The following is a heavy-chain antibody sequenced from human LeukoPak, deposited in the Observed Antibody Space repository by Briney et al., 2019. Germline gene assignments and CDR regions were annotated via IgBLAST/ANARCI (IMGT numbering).Heavy chain of an antibody. CDR1: GFTFSSYS. D-gene: IGHD1-26*01. J-gene: IGHJ4*02. CDR2: ISSSSSYI. CDR3: ARLIVGAIDY. V-gene: IGHV3-21*01. Sequence: AGSLRLSCAASGFTFSSYSMNWVRQAPGKGLEWVSSISSSSSYIYYADPVKGRFTISRDNAKNSLYLQMSSLRAEDTAVHYCARLIVGAIDYWGQGTLVTVSS.